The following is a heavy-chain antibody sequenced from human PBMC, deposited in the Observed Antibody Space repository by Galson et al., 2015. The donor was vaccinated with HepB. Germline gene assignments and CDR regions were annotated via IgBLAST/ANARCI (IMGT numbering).Heavy chain of an antibody. V-gene: IGHV3-33*01. CDR2: IWYDGSNK. D-gene: IGHD3-10*01. Sequence: SLRLSCAASGFTFSSYGMHWVRQAPGKGLEWVAVIWYDGSNKYYADSVKGRFTISRDNSKNTLYLQMNSLRAEDTAVYYCAREGSGGLYGSGFDIWGQGTMVTVSS. CDR3: AREGSGGLYGSGFDI. CDR1: GFTFSSYG. J-gene: IGHJ3*02.